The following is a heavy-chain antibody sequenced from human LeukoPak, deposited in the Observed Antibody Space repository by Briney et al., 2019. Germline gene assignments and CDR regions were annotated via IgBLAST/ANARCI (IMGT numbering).Heavy chain of an antibody. Sequence: PSETLSLTCAVYGGSFSGYYWSWIRQPPGKGLEWIGEINHSGSTNYNPSLKSRVTISVDTSKNQFSLKLSSVTAADTAVYYCARVLPRLGYCSSTSCYGEHNWFDPWGQGTLVTVSS. V-gene: IGHV4-34*01. J-gene: IGHJ5*02. CDR2: INHSGST. CDR1: GGSFSGYY. CDR3: ARVLPRLGYCSSTSCYGEHNWFDP. D-gene: IGHD2-2*01.